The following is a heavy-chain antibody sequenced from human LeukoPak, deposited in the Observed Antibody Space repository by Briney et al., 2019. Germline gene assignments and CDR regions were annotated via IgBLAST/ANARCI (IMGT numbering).Heavy chain of an antibody. Sequence: ASVKVSCKASGYTFTGYYMHWVRQAPGQGLEWMGWINTNSGDTNYAQKFQGRVTMTRDMSISTAHMELSSLRSDDTAVYYCAKTSGYSGYYYTDYWGQGTLVTVSS. CDR2: INTNSGDT. CDR3: AKTSGYSGYYYTDY. V-gene: IGHV1-2*02. J-gene: IGHJ4*02. CDR1: GYTFTGYY. D-gene: IGHD3-3*01.